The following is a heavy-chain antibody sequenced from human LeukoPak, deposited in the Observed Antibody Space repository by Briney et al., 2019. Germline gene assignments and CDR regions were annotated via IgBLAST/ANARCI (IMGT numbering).Heavy chain of an antibody. D-gene: IGHD6-19*01. CDR1: GFTFGAYY. V-gene: IGHV3-7*03. J-gene: IGHJ4*02. CDR3: ARESAVGYGSFDY. CDR2: IRGDGRET. Sequence: GGSLRLSCAASGFTFGAYYMNWVRQAPGKGLEWVANIRGDGRETFYADSLRGRFSIFRDNARNSVSLQMNSLSAEETGVYYCARESAVGYGSFDYWGQGTLVTVSS.